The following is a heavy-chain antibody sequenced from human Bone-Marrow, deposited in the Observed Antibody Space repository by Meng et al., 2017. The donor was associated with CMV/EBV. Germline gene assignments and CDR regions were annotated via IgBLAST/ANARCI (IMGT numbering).Heavy chain of an antibody. CDR3: ATGPTHENFDF. CDR2: ISPYNGDT. Sequence: ASVKVSCKASEYTFTSYGINWLRQAPGQGLEWMGWISPYNGDTNYAPSLQARVTLTADTSTSTAYMDLRSLRSGDTAVYYCATGPTHENFDFWGQGTLVTGSS. CDR1: EYTFTSYG. D-gene: IGHD2/OR15-2a*01. J-gene: IGHJ4*02. V-gene: IGHV1-18*01.